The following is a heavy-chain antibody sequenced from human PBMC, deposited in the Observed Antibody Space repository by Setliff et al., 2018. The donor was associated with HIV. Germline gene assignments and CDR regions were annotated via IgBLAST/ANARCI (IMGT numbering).Heavy chain of an antibody. CDR3: ARLSLSLVRGIINSGDRFFDY. CDR1: GYSISSGYY. CDR2: IYYSGTT. D-gene: IGHD3-10*01. Sequence: SETLSLTCAVSGYSISSGYYWGWIRQPPGKGLEWIGSIYYSGTTYYNPSLKSRVTISVDTSKNQFSLKLSSVTAADTAVYYCARLSLSLVRGIINSGDRFFDYWGQGSLVTVSS. J-gene: IGHJ4*02. V-gene: IGHV4-38-2*01.